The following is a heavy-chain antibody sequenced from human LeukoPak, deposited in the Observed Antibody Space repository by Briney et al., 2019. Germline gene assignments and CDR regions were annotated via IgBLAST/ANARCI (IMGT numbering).Heavy chain of an antibody. Sequence: SETLSLTCTVSGGSISSSSYYWGWIRQPPGKGLEWIGSIYYSGSTYYNPSLKSRVTISVDTSKNQFSLKLSSVTAADTAVYYCAKVVPAARGGYFDYWGQGTLVTVSS. V-gene: IGHV4-39*01. CDR2: IYYSGST. J-gene: IGHJ4*02. D-gene: IGHD2-2*01. CDR3: AKVVPAARGGYFDY. CDR1: GGSISSSSYY.